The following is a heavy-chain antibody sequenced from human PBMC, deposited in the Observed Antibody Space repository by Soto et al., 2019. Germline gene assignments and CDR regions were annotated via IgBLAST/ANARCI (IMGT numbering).Heavy chain of an antibody. D-gene: IGHD3-10*01. V-gene: IGHV1-69*13. J-gene: IGHJ4*02. CDR3: ASGFGSGFDY. CDR1: GYIFTSYP. CDR2: IIPIFGTA. Sequence: ASVKVSCKASGYIFTSYPLHWVRQAPGQGLEWMGGIIPIFGTANYAQKFQGRVTITADESTSTAYMELSSLRSEDTAVYYCASGFGSGFDYWGQGTLVTVSS.